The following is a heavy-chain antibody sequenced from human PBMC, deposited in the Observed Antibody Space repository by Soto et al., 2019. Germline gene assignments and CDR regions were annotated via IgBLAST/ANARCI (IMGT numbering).Heavy chain of an antibody. CDR3: ARGAPTVTTGGYYYYYGMDV. CDR2: INPNSGGT. V-gene: IGHV1-2*02. J-gene: IGHJ6*02. CDR1: GYTFTGYY. Sequence: QVQLVQSGAEVQKPGASVKVSCKASGYTFTGYYMHWVRQAPGQGLEWMGWINPNSGGTNYAQKFQGRVTMTRDTSISTAYMELSRLRSDDTAVYYCARGAPTVTTGGYYYYYGMDVWGQGTTVTVSS. D-gene: IGHD4-4*01.